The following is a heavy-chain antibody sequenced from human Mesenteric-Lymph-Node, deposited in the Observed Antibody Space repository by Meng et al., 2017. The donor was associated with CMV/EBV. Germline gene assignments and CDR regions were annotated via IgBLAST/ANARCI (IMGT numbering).Heavy chain of an antibody. V-gene: IGHV4-30-2*01. CDR1: CDYIRSSGYS. J-gene: IGHJ4*02. CDR3: ARGGFGELLSFDF. Sequence: VSCDYIRSSGYSWLWLRQPPGKGLEWIGYIYHGGSTYYNPSFKTRVIISVDRSKNQFSLKLSSVTAADTAVYYCARGGFGELLSFDFWGQGTLVTVSS. D-gene: IGHD3-10*01. CDR2: IYHGGST.